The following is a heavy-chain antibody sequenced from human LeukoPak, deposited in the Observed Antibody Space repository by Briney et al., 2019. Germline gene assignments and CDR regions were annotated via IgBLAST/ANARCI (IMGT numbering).Heavy chain of an antibody. CDR2: IIPIFGTA. D-gene: IGHD1-26*01. CDR1: GGTFISYA. V-gene: IGHV1-69*13. CDR3: ARVGGATIRH. Sequence: ASVKVSCKASGGTFISYAISWVRQAPGQGLEWMGGIIPIFGTANYAQKFQGRVTITADESTSTAYMELSSLRSADAAVYYCARVGGATIRHWGQGTLVTLSS. J-gene: IGHJ1*01.